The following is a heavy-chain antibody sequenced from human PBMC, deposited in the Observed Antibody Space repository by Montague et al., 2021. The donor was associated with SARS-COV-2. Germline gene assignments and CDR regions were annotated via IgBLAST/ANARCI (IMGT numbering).Heavy chain of an antibody. CDR2: IYHSGST. D-gene: IGHD2-2*02. V-gene: IGHV4-34*01. CDR3: RVVPAGIPKGPNFYYMDV. Sequence: SETLSLTCAVYGGSFSGYSWSWIRQPPGKGLEWIGQIYHSGSTNYIPSLKSRVTISVDTSKNQFSLKLSSVTAADTALYYCRVVPAGIPKGPNFYYMDVWGKGTTVTVSS. CDR1: GGSFSGYS. J-gene: IGHJ6*03.